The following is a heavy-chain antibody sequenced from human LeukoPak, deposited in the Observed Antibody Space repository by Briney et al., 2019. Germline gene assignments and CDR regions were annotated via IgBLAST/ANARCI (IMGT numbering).Heavy chain of an antibody. V-gene: IGHV3-23*01. Sequence: GGSLRLSCAASGFTFSSSAMSWVRQAPGKGLEWVSRISGSGSGGSTYYADSVKGRFTISRDNSKNTLYLQMNSLRAEDTAVYYCAKESYSSGWWLVPGYWGQGTLVTVSS. CDR3: AKESYSSGWWLVPGY. J-gene: IGHJ4*02. CDR1: GFTFSSSA. D-gene: IGHD6-19*01. CDR2: ISGSGSGGST.